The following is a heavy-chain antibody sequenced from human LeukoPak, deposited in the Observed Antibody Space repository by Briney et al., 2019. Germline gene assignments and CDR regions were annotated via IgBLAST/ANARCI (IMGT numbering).Heavy chain of an antibody. CDR3: AKLPAADYYYYGMDV. CDR1: GFTFSSYA. Sequence: PGGSLRLSCAASGFTFSSYAMSWVRQAPGKGLEWVSAISGSGGSTYYADSVKGRFTISRDNSKSTLYLQMNSLRAEDTAVYYCAKLPAADYYYYGMDVWGQGTTVTVSS. D-gene: IGHD2-2*01. J-gene: IGHJ6*02. CDR2: ISGSGGST. V-gene: IGHV3-23*01.